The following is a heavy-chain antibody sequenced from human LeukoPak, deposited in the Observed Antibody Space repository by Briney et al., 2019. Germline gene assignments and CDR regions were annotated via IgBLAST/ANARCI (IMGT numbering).Heavy chain of an antibody. V-gene: IGHV3-23*05. CDR2: IYNSGSEV. CDR3: AKDVVPDSGWDIDY. D-gene: IGHD6-19*01. Sequence: PGGSLRLSCVGYGYSFSTYSMSWVRQGPGKGREGVSSIYNSGSEVFYADSVKGRFTISRGNSQNTLYLQMNSLRVEDTAIYYCAKDVVPDSGWDIDYWGQGTLVTVSS. J-gene: IGHJ4*02. CDR1: GYSFSTYS.